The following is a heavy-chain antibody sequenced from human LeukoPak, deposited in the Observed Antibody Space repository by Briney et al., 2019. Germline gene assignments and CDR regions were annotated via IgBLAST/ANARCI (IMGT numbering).Heavy chain of an antibody. CDR2: ISYDGSNK. J-gene: IGHJ4*02. Sequence: GRSLRLSCAASGFTFSSYAMHWVRQAPGKGLEWVAVISYDGSNKYYADSVKGRFTISRGNSKNTLYLQMNSLRAEDTAVYYCAKGGGLRYCSGGSCYGVYWGQGTLVTVSS. D-gene: IGHD2-15*01. CDR1: GFTFSSYA. CDR3: AKGGGLRYCSGGSCYGVY. V-gene: IGHV3-30-3*01.